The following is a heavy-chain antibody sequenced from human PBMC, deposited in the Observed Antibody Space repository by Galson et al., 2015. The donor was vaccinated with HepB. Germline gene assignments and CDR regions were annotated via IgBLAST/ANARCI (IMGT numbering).Heavy chain of an antibody. V-gene: IGHV5-10-1*01. J-gene: IGHJ4*02. D-gene: IGHD5-18*01. CDR2: IDPSDSYT. CDR3: ARHGRTSSYGFSFFDY. CDR1: GYSFTSYW. Sequence: SGAEVKKPGESLRISCKGSGYSFTSYWISWVRQMPGKGLEWMGRIDPSDSYTNYSPSFQGHVTISADKSISTAYLQWSSLKASDTAMYYCARHGRTSSYGFSFFDYWGQGTLVTVSS.